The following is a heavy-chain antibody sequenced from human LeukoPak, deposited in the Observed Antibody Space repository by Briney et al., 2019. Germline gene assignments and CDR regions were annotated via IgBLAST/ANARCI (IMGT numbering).Heavy chain of an antibody. D-gene: IGHD7-27*01. Sequence: GGSLRLSCAVSGFIFSNYWMSWVRQAPGKGLDWVATIKIDGSEIYYVDSVRGRFTISRDYVRNSLYLQMHSLRGEDTAVYYCAREGTLRAHWDPFDYWGQGTLVTVSS. V-gene: IGHV3-7*01. CDR1: GFIFSNYW. CDR3: AREGTLRAHWDPFDY. J-gene: IGHJ4*02. CDR2: IKIDGSEI.